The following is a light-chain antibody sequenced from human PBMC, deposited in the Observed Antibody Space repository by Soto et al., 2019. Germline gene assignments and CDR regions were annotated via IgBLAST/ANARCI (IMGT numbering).Light chain of an antibody. J-gene: IGKJ5*01. CDR1: QSVSSSY. Sequence: EIVLTQSPGTLSLSPGERATLSCRASQSVSSSYLAWYQQKPGQAPRLLIYGASSRATGIPDRFSGGGSGTDFTLTIRRLEPEDFAVYYCKQYGSSPPITFGQGTRVEIK. CDR2: GAS. V-gene: IGKV3-20*01. CDR3: KQYGSSPPIT.